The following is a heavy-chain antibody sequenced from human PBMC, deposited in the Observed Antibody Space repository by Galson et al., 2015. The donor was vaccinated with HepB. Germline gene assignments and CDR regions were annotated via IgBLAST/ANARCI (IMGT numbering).Heavy chain of an antibody. CDR2: ISYDGSNK. Sequence: SLRLSCAASGFTFSSYAMHWVRQAPGKGLEWVAVISYDGSNKYYADSVKGRFTISRDNSKNTLYLQMNSLRAEDTAVYYCASDVVADTARWGQGTLVTVSS. V-gene: IGHV3-30-3*01. D-gene: IGHD2-2*01. CDR3: ASDVVADTAR. CDR1: GFTFSSYA. J-gene: IGHJ4*02.